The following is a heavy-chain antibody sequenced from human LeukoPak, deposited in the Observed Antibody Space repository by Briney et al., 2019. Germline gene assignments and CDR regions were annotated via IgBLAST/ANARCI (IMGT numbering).Heavy chain of an antibody. V-gene: IGHV4-39*07. J-gene: IGHJ3*02. D-gene: IGHD3-10*01. CDR2: IYYTGNT. CDR1: GDSITGYY. CDR3: PKSDGYGLIRI. Sequence: PSQTLSLTCSVSGDSITGYYWGWIRQPPGKGLEWIGNIYYTGNTYYNSSLKSRVTISLDTSKNQFSLKVISMTAADTAAFYCPKSDGYGLIRICGRGTMVTVSS.